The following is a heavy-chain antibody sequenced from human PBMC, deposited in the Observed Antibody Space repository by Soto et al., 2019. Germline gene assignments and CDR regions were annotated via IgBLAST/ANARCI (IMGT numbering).Heavy chain of an antibody. CDR1: GGTFSSYA. CDR3: ARDPTPKYYDFWSGYPVV. V-gene: IGHV1-69*13. Sequence: GASVKVSCKASGGTFSSYAISWVRQAPGQGLEWMGGIIPIFGTANYAQKFQGRVTITADESTSTAYMELSSLRSEDTAVYYCARDPTPKYYDFWSGYPVVWGQGTLVTVSS. D-gene: IGHD3-3*01. CDR2: IIPIFGTA. J-gene: IGHJ4*02.